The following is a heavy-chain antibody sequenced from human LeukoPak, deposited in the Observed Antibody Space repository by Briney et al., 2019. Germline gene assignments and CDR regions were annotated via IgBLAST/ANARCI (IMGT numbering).Heavy chain of an antibody. Sequence: SETLSLTCNVSGGSIRGYYWSWIRQPPEKGLEWIGYIYYSGSTNYNPSLKSRVTISEDTSKNQFSLKLSSVTAADTAVYYCARDVTSWLDSWGQGTLVTVSS. CDR1: GGSIRGYY. D-gene: IGHD2-2*01. V-gene: IGHV4-59*01. CDR3: ARDVTSWLDS. J-gene: IGHJ4*02. CDR2: IYYSGST.